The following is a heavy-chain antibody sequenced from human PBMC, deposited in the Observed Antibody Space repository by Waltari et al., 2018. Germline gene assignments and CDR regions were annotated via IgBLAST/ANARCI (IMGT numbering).Heavy chain of an antibody. V-gene: IGHV4-39*01. CDR1: GGSISSSSYY. J-gene: IGHJ6*02. Sequence: QLQLQESGPGLVKPSETLSLTCTVSGGSISSSSYYWGWIRQPPGKGLEWIGSIYYSGSTYYNPSLKSRVTISVDTSKNQFSLKLSSVTAADTAVYYCARVGHYYGMDVWGQGTTVTVSS. CDR2: IYYSGST. CDR3: ARVGHYYGMDV.